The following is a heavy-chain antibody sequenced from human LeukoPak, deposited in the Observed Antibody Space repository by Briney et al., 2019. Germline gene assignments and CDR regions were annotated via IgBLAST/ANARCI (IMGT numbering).Heavy chain of an antibody. V-gene: IGHV4-59*08. CDR3: ARGSYGDYGAEWYFDL. J-gene: IGHJ2*01. D-gene: IGHD4-17*01. Sequence: SETLSLTCTVSGGSLSTYYWNWIRQPPGKGLEWIGHIYNSGSTNYSPSLRSRVTISVDTSKNQFSLKLSSVTAADTAVYYCARGSYGDYGAEWYFDLWGRGTLVTVSS. CDR1: GGSLSTYY. CDR2: IYNSGST.